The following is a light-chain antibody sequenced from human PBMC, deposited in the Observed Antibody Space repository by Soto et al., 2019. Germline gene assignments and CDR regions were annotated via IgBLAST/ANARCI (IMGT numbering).Light chain of an antibody. V-gene: IGKV3-11*01. CDR3: QQRSNSALT. J-gene: IGKJ4*01. CDR1: QNVSSY. CDR2: DAS. Sequence: EIVLTQSPATLSLSPGERATLSCRASQNVSSYLAWYQQKPGQAPRLLIYDASNRATGIPARFSGSGSGTVFTLIFIILGPEDFAVYYCQQRSNSALTFGGGTKVDIK.